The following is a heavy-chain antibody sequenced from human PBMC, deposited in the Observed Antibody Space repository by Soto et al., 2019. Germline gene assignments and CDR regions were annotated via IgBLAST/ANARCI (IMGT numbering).Heavy chain of an antibody. Sequence: ASVKVSCKASGYTFTGYYMHWVRQAPGQGLEWMGWINPNSGGTNYAQKFQGRVTMTRDTSISTAYMELSRLRSDDTAVYYCARDRLGDYDILTGYFPYNWFDPWGQGTLVTVSS. CDR2: INPNSGGT. D-gene: IGHD3-9*01. V-gene: IGHV1-2*02. J-gene: IGHJ5*02. CDR3: ARDRLGDYDILTGYFPYNWFDP. CDR1: GYTFTGYY.